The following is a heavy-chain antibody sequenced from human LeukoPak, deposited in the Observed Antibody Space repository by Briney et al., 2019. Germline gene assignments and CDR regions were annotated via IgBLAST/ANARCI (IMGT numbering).Heavy chain of an antibody. D-gene: IGHD3-10*01. J-gene: IGHJ4*02. CDR2: IYSGVGT. CDR1: GFTVSSNY. CDR3: AGGHGYYGSGSPY. V-gene: IGHV3-53*01. Sequence: PGGSLRLSCAASGFTVSSNYMSWVRQAPGKGLEWVSVIYSGVGTYYADSVKGRFTISRDNSKNTLYLQMNSLRAEDTAVYYCAGGHGYYGSGSPYWGQGTLVTVSP.